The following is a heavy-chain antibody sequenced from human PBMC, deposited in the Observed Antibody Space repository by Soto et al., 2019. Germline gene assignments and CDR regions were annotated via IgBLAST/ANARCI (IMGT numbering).Heavy chain of an antibody. V-gene: IGHV3-23*01. CDR3: AQVLGWGVVSPSHDY. CDR2: IRATGGET. D-gene: IGHD2-21*01. J-gene: IGHJ4*02. Sequence: EVQLLESGGAMVQPGGSLRLSCAASGFTFRNFVMSWVRQAPGKGLEWVSAIRATGGETFYADSVKGRFTISRDNSKNRLYMQINSLRDEDTALYFCAQVLGWGVVSPSHDYWGQGTLVTVCS. CDR1: GFTFRNFV.